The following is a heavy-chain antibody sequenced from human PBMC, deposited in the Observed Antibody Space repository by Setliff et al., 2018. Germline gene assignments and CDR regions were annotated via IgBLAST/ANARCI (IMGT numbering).Heavy chain of an antibody. D-gene: IGHD1-26*01. CDR1: GGTFSSYA. CDR3: AIPSSGNFYFDY. V-gene: IGHV1-69*13. Sequence: ASVKVSCKASGGTFSSYAITWVRQAPGQGLEWMGGIIPIFGTAKYAQKFQGRVTITADQSTRTAYMELSSLRSEDTAVYYCAIPSSGNFYFDYWGRGTLVTVSS. J-gene: IGHJ4*02. CDR2: IIPIFGTA.